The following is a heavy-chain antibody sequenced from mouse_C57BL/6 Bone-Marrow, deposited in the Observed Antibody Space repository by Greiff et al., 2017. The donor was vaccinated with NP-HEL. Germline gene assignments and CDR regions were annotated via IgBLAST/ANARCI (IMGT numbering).Heavy chain of an antibody. V-gene: IGHV1-50*01. Sequence: VQLQQPGAELVKPGASVKLSCKASGYTFTSYWMQWVKQRPGQGLEWIGEIDPSDSYTNYNQKFKGKATLTVDTSSSTAYMQLSSLTSEDSAVYYCARGPTGTGDYWGQGTTLTVSS. CDR3: ARGPTGTGDY. CDR1: GYTFTSYW. D-gene: IGHD4-1*02. J-gene: IGHJ2*01. CDR2: IDPSDSYT.